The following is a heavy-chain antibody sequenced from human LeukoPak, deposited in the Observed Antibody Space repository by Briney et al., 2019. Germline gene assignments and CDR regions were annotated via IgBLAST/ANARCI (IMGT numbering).Heavy chain of an antibody. V-gene: IGHV3-49*04. CDR3: ARGHPYCGGDCYSS. Sequence: PGGSLRLSCTASGFTFGDSAMGWVRQAPGKGLEWVGLIRSKDYGATTEYAASVKGRFTISRDDSKSIAYLQMNSLKTEDTAVYYCARGHPYCGGDCYSSWGQGTLVTVSS. J-gene: IGHJ5*02. D-gene: IGHD2-21*02. CDR2: IRSKDYGATT. CDR1: GFTFGDSA.